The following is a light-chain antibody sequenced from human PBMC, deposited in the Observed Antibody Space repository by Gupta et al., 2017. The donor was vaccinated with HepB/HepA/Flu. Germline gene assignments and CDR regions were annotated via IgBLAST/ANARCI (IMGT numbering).Light chain of an antibody. CDR1: QGIGTY. J-gene: IGKJ4*01. V-gene: IGKV1-39*01. CDR3: QQNYSHPYT. Sequence: DIQMTQSPSSLSASVGDRVTITCRASQGIGTYLNWYQQKPGKAPTLLIYGASSLETGVPSSFSGSGSGTDFTLTISSLQPEDFATYYCQQNYSHPYTFGRGTKVEI. CDR2: GAS.